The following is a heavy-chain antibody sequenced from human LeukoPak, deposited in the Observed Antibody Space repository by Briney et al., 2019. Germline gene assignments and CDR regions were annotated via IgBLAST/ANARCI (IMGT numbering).Heavy chain of an antibody. J-gene: IGHJ4*02. V-gene: IGHV5-51*01. CDR1: GYSFTNYW. CDR3: ARLTSVTLPFDF. D-gene: IGHD4-17*01. CDR2: IYPGGSET. Sequence: GESLRISCQGSGYSFTNYWIGWVRQMPGKGLEWMGNIYPGGSETRYSPSFQGQVTISVDKSTTTAYLQWSRLKASDTAMYCCARLTSVTLPFDFWGQGTLVTVSS.